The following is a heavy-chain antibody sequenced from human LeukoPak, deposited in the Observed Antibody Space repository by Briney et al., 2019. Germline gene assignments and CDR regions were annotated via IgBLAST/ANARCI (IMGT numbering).Heavy chain of an antibody. D-gene: IGHD6-6*01. CDR1: GYTFTSYD. J-gene: IGHJ6*03. Sequence: ASVKVSCKASGYTFTSYDINWVRQATGQGLEWMGWMNPNSGNTGYAQKFQGRVTMTRNTCISTAYMELSSLRSEDTAVYNCARGRGGIAARLRYYYMDVWGKGTTVTVSS. CDR3: ARGRGGIAARLRYYYMDV. V-gene: IGHV1-8*01. CDR2: MNPNSGNT.